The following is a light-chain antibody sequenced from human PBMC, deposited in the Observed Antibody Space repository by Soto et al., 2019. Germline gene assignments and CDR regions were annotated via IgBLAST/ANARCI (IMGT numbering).Light chain of an antibody. Sequence: DIVMTQSPLSLPVTPGEPASISCRSSQSLLHSNGYNYLDWYLQKPGQSPQLLIYLGSNRASGVPDRFSGRGSDTDFTLKISRVEAEDVGVYYCMQALQTPMYTFGTGTKVYIK. CDR1: QSLLHSNGYNY. CDR2: LGS. V-gene: IGKV2-28*01. J-gene: IGKJ2*01. CDR3: MQALQTPMYT.